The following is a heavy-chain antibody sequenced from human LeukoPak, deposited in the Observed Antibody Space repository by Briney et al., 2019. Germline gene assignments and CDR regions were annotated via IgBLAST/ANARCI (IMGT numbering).Heavy chain of an antibody. V-gene: IGHV4-34*01. J-gene: IGHJ6*03. D-gene: IGHD3-3*01. Sequence: SETLSLTCAVYGGSFSGYYWSWIRQPPGKGLEWIGEINHSGGTNYNPSLKSRVTISVDTSKNQFSLKLSSVTAADTAVYYCARDNYDLDPLGLPWYYMDVWGKGTTVTVSS. CDR1: GGSFSGYY. CDR3: ARDNYDLDPLGLPWYYMDV. CDR2: INHSGGT.